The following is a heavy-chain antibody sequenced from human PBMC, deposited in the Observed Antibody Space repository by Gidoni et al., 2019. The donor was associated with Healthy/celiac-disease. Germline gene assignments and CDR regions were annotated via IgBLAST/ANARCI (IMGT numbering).Heavy chain of an antibody. CDR2: IYYSGST. Sequence: SWIRQHPGQGLEWIGYIYYSGSTYYNPSLKSRVTISVATSKNQFSLKLSSVTAADTAVDYCARGRYYGSEQVSDAFDIWGQGTMVTVSS. J-gene: IGHJ3*02. D-gene: IGHD3-10*01. V-gene: IGHV4-31*02. CDR3: ARGRYYGSEQVSDAFDI.